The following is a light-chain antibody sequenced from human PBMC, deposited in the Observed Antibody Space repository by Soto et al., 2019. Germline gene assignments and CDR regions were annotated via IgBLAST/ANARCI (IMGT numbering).Light chain of an antibody. CDR2: RNN. Sequence: QSVLTQPPSASGAPEQRVTISCSGSSSNIGSNYVYWYQQLPGTAPKLLIYRNNQRRSGVPDRFSGSKSGTSVSLAISGLRSEDEADYYCAAWDDSLSGVLFGGGTKLTVL. J-gene: IGLJ2*01. CDR1: SSNIGSNY. CDR3: AAWDDSLSGVL. V-gene: IGLV1-47*01.